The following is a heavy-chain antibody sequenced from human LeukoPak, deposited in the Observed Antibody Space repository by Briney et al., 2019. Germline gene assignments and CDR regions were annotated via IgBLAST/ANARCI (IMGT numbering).Heavy chain of an antibody. J-gene: IGHJ4*02. V-gene: IGHV3-53*01. D-gene: IGHD3-22*01. CDR1: GFTVSSNY. CDR2: IYSGGST. CDR3: ARRGVVIRVILVGFHKEAFYFDS. Sequence: QAGGSLRLSCAASGFTVSSNYMSWVRQAPGKGLEWVSVIYSGGSTYYADSVKGRFTISRDNPKNTLYLQMNSLRAEDTAVYFCARRGVVIRVILVGFHKEAFYFDSWGQGALVTVSS.